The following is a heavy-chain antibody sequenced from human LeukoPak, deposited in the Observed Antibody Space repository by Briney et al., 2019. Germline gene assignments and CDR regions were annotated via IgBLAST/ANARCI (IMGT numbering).Heavy chain of an antibody. CDR2: IHYSGIT. CDR3: ARHDTRGGAYDI. D-gene: IGHD3-10*01. Sequence: SESLSLTCTVSGASISSYYWSWIRQPPGKGLEYIGYIHYSGITNYNPSLKSRVTISVDTSKNQFSLRLSSVTAADTAVYYCARHDTRGGAYDIWGQGTMVTVSS. J-gene: IGHJ3*02. CDR1: GASISSYY. V-gene: IGHV4-59*08.